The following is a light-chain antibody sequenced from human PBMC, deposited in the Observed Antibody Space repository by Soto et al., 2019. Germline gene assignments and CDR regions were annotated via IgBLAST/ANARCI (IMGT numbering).Light chain of an antibody. CDR2: EVN. CDR3: SSYAGSNNFKV. Sequence: QSVLTQPPSASGSPGQSVTISCTGTSSDVGAYNYVSWYQQHPGKAPKLMIYEVNKRPSGVPRRFSGSKSGNTASLTVSGLQAEDEADYYYSSYAGSNNFKVFGGGTKVTVL. V-gene: IGLV2-8*01. J-gene: IGLJ2*01. CDR1: SSDVGAYNY.